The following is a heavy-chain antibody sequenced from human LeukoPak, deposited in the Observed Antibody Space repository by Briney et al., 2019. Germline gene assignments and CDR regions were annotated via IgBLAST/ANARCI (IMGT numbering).Heavy chain of an antibody. V-gene: IGHV3-33*01. D-gene: IGHD4-23*01. CDR1: GFTFSSYG. CDR2: IWYDGSNK. J-gene: IGHJ4*02. Sequence: PGGSLRLSCAASGFTFSSYGMHWVRQAPGKGLEWVAVIWYDGSNKYYADSVKGRFTISRDNSKNTLYLQMNSLRAEDTAVYYCARGFGDYYGGNSYYFDYWGQGTLVTVSS. CDR3: ARGFGDYYGGNSYYFDY.